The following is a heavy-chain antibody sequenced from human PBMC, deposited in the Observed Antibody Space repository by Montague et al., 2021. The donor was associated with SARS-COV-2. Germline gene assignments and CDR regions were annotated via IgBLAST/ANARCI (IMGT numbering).Heavy chain of an antibody. J-gene: IGHJ4*02. CDR1: VFTFSSYA. Sequence: SLRLSCAASVFTFSSYAMSLVRQAPGKGLEWVSAISGSCGSTYXADSVKGRFTISRDNSKNTLYLQMNSLRAEDTAASYCASGYSPDYWGQGTLVTVSS. D-gene: IGHD5-18*01. V-gene: IGHV3-23*01. CDR2: ISGSCGST. CDR3: ASGYSPDY.